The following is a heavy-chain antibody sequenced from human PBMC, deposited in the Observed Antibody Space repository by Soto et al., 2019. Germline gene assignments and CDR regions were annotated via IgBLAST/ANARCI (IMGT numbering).Heavy chain of an antibody. D-gene: IGHD3-10*01. Sequence: SETLSLTCTVSGGSVSSGSYYWNWIRQPPGKGLEWIGYIYYSGSTNYNPSLKSRVTISVDTSKNQFSLKLSSVTAADTAVYYCARDPGSGSYYGWFDPWGQGTLVTVSS. CDR1: GGSVSSGSYY. V-gene: IGHV4-61*01. CDR2: IYYSGST. CDR3: ARDPGSGSYYGWFDP. J-gene: IGHJ5*02.